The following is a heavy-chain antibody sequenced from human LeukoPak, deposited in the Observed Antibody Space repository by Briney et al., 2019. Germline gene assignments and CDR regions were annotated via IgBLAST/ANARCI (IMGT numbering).Heavy chain of an antibody. V-gene: IGHV4-34*01. J-gene: IGHJ4*02. Sequence: SETLSLTCAVYVDSFSGYSWSWIRQPPGKGLEWIGEINHSGSTNYNPSLKSRVTISADTSKNQFSLNLRSVTAADTAVYYCARDGDDILTGYQDPYFDYWGQGTLVTVSS. D-gene: IGHD3-9*01. CDR1: VDSFSGYS. CDR2: INHSGST. CDR3: ARDGDDILTGYQDPYFDY.